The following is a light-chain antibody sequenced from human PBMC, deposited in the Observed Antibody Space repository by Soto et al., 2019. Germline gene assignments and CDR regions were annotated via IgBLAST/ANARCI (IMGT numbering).Light chain of an antibody. Sequence: DIQMTQSPSTLSASVGDRVTITCRASQSISSWLAWYQQKPGKAPKLLIYDASSLESGVPSRFSGSGSGTEFTLTISSPQPDDFASYDCQQYNSYSRTFGQGT. J-gene: IGKJ1*01. CDR3: QQYNSYSRT. CDR2: DAS. V-gene: IGKV1-5*01. CDR1: QSISSW.